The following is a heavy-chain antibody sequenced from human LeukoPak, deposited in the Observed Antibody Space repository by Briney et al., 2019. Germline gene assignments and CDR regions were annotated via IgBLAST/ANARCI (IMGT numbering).Heavy chain of an antibody. CDR2: IRGSGGNA. J-gene: IGHJ6*03. CDR3: AKNGHFWRIDYYYYMDV. CDR1: GFTFSFSA. Sequence: GGSLRLSCEASGFTFSFSAMSWVRQAPGRGLQWVSTIRGSGGNAYYADSVKGRFTISRDNSKNTLYLQMQSLRAEDTAVYFCAKNGHFWRIDYYYYMDVWGKGTTVTVSS. V-gene: IGHV3-23*01. D-gene: IGHD3-3*02.